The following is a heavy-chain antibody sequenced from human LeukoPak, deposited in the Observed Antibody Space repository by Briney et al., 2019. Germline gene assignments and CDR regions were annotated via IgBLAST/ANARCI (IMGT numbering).Heavy chain of an antibody. CDR2: ISYDGSNK. CDR1: GFTFSSYA. CDR3: ARGRAAS. J-gene: IGHJ4*02. Sequence: GRSLRLSCAASGFTFSSYAMHWVRQAPGKGLEWVAVISYDGSNKYYADSVKGRFTISRDNSKNTLYLQMNSLRAEDTAVYYCARGRAASWGQGTLVTVSS. V-gene: IGHV3-30-3*01. D-gene: IGHD6-25*01.